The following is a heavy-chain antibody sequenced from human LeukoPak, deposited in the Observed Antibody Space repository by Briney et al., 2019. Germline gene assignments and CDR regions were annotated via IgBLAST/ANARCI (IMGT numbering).Heavy chain of an antibody. CDR1: GYTFTSYG. V-gene: IGHV1-18*01. D-gene: IGHD1-26*01. Sequence: GASVKVSFKASGYTFTSYGISWVRQAPGQGLEWMGWISAYNGNTNYAQKLQGRVTMTTDTSTSTAYMELSSLTSEDTAVYYCARSDHNSWNAFDIWGQGTMVTVSS. J-gene: IGHJ3*02. CDR3: ARSDHNSWNAFDI. CDR2: ISAYNGNT.